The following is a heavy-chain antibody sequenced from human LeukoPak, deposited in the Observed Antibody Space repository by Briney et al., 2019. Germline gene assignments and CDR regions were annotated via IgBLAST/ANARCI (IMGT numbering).Heavy chain of an antibody. Sequence: PSETLSLTCTVSGGSISSYYWSWIRQPPGKGLEWIGYIYYSGSTNYNPSLKSRVTISVDTSKNQFSLKLSSVTAADTAVYYCARDSSGIVGAAHLDYWGQGTLVTVSS. D-gene: IGHD1-26*01. CDR3: ARDSSGIVGAAHLDY. CDR2: IYYSGST. J-gene: IGHJ4*02. V-gene: IGHV4-59*01. CDR1: GGSISSYY.